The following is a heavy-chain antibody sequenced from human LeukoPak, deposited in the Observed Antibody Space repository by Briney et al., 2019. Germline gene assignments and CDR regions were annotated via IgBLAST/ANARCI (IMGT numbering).Heavy chain of an antibody. CDR2: ISSSSSTI. Sequence: GGSLRLSCTASGFTFSSYSMNWVRQAPGKGLEWVSYISSSSSTIYYADSVKGRFTISRDNAKNSLYLQMNSLRAEDTAVYYCAKVGDFWSGHYYMDVWGKGTTVTVSS. J-gene: IGHJ6*03. D-gene: IGHD3-3*01. CDR1: GFTFSSYS. CDR3: AKVGDFWSGHYYMDV. V-gene: IGHV3-48*04.